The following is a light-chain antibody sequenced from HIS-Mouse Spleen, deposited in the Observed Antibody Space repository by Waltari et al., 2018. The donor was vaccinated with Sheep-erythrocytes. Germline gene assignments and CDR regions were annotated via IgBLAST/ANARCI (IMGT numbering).Light chain of an antibody. V-gene: IGKV3-20*01. J-gene: IGKJ2*01. Sequence: ETVLTPSPGTLSLSPGERATLSCRASQSVSSSYLAWYQQTPGQAPRPLIYGASSRASGIPDRFSGSGSGTDFTLTISRLEPEDFAVYYCQQYGGSPTFGQGTKLEIK. CDR3: QQYGGSPT. CDR1: QSVSSSY. CDR2: GAS.